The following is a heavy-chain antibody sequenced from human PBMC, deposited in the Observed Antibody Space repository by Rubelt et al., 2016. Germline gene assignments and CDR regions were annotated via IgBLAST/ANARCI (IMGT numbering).Heavy chain of an antibody. CDR2: IYPGDSDT. Sequence: PGESLQISCKGSGYSFTSYWVGWVRQMPGKGLEWMGIIYPGDSDTRYSPSFQGQVTISADKSISTAYLQWGSLKASDTAMYYCAITFGGVIAKLPGAFDIWGQGTMVTVSS. CDR1: GYSFTSYW. CDR3: AITFGGVIAKLPGAFDI. D-gene: IGHD3-16*02. J-gene: IGHJ3*02. V-gene: IGHV5-51*03.